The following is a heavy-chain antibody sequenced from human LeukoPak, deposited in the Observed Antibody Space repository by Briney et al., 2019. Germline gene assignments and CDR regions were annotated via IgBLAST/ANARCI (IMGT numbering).Heavy chain of an antibody. Sequence: SETLSLTCTVSGGSITNLNFYWTWIRQPAGKRLEWIGRIYTSGGTNYNPSLKSRVTISVDTSKNQFSLKLSSVTAADTAVYYCARGRAGPPGGPLDAFDIWGQGTMVAVSS. CDR2: IYTSGGT. CDR3: ARGRAGPPGGPLDAFDI. V-gene: IGHV4-61*02. J-gene: IGHJ3*02. CDR1: GGSITNLNFY. D-gene: IGHD6-13*01.